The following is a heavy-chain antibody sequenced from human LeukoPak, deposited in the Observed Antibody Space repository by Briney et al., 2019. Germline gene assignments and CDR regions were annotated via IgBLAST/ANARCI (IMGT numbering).Heavy chain of an antibody. CDR2: INHSGST. CDR3: ARGRWAYCGGDCYYGNWLDP. J-gene: IGHJ5*02. D-gene: IGHD2-21*02. CDR1: GGSFSGYY. Sequence: SETLSLTCAVYGGSFSGYYWSWIRQPPGKGLEWIGEINHSGSTNYNPSLKSRVTISVDTSKNQFSLKLSSVTAADTAVYYCARGRWAYCGGDCYYGNWLDPWGQGTLVTVSS. V-gene: IGHV4-34*01.